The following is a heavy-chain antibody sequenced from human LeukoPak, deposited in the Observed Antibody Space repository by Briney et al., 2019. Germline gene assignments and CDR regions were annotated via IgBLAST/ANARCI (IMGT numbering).Heavy chain of an antibody. CDR2: IYYSGST. J-gene: IGHJ6*02. CDR3: ARGGDYVSSYYYYGMDV. D-gene: IGHD4-17*01. CDR1: GGSISSYY. Sequence: SETLSLTCTVSGGSISSYYWSWIRQPPGKGLEWIGYIYYSGSTNYNPSLKSRVTISVDTSKNQFSLKLSSVTAADTAVYYCARGGDYVSSYYYYGMDVWGQGTTVTVSS. V-gene: IGHV4-59*12.